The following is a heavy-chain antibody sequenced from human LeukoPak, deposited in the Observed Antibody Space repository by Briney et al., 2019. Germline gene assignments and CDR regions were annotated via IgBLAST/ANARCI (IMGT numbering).Heavy chain of an antibody. D-gene: IGHD5-24*01. CDR3: AKNQMRNWFGP. J-gene: IGHJ5*02. CDR1: GFTFSSYG. V-gene: IGHV3-30*02. CDR2: IRYDGSNK. Sequence: GGSLRLSCAASGFTFSSYGMHWLRQSPGKGLEWVAFIRYDGSNKYYADSMKGRFTISRDNSKNSLYLQMNSLRTEDTAVYYRAKNQMRNWFGPWGQGTLVTVSS.